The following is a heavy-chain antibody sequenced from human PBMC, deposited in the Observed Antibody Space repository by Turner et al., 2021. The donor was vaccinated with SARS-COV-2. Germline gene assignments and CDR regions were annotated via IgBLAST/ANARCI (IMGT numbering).Heavy chain of an antibody. CDR1: GFTFTNHW. CDR3: ARDSGYYRFDF. V-gene: IGHV3-7*03. J-gene: IGHJ4*02. Sequence: EVQLVASGGGLVQPGGSLRLSCAASGFTFTNHWIGWVRQAPGEGLEWLAIISQDGSQKNYVDSLRGRFTISRDNAKQSLYLQMNSLRADDTAVYYCARDSGYYRFDFWGQGTLVTVSS. CDR2: ISQDGSQK. D-gene: IGHD3-22*01.